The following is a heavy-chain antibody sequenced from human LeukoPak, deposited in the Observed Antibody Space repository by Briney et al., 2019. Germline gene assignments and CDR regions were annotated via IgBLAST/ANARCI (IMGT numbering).Heavy chain of an antibody. J-gene: IGHJ5*02. D-gene: IGHD5-18*01. CDR1: GGSFSGYY. CDR3: ARGPKNRGYRYKNWFDP. V-gene: IGHV4-34*01. Sequence: PSETLSLTCAVYGGSFSGYYWSWIRQPPGKGLECSGEINHSGSTNNNPSLKSRVTISVDTSKNQFSLKLSSVTAADTAVYYCARGPKNRGYRYKNWFDPWGQGTLVTVSS. CDR2: INHSGST.